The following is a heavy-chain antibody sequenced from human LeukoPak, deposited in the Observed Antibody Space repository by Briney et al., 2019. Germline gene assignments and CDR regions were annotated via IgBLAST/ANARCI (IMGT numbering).Heavy chain of an antibody. J-gene: IGHJ4*02. CDR2: MNPNSGNT. Sequence: ASVKVSCKASVYTFTSYDINWVRQATGQGLEWMGWMNPNSGNTGYAQKFQGRVTMTRNTSIGTAYMELSSLRSEDTAVYYCARGSSMATATYWGQGTLVTVSS. D-gene: IGHD5-18*01. V-gene: IGHV1-8*01. CDR1: VYTFTSYD. CDR3: ARGSSMATATY.